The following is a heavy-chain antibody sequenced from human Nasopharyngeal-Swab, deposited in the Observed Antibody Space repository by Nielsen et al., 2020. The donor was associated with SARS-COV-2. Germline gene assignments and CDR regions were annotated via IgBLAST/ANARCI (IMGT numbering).Heavy chain of an antibody. CDR1: GGSFSGYY. J-gene: IGHJ3*02. CDR3: ARANNPLLWFGSGDAFDI. D-gene: IGHD3-10*01. CDR2: INHSGST. V-gene: IGHV4-34*01. Sequence: SETLSLTCAVYGGSFSGYYWSWIPQPTGKGLEWIGEINHSGSTNYNPSLKSRVTISVDTSKNQFSLKLSSVTAADTAVYYCARANNPLLWFGSGDAFDIWGQGTMVTVSS.